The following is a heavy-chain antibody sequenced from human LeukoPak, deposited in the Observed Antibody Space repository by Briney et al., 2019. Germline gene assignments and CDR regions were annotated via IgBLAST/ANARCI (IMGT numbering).Heavy chain of an antibody. CDR2: IYYTGST. D-gene: IGHD3-22*01. J-gene: IGHJ3*02. CDR1: GGSISSTNYY. CDR3: ASQHLRNYYDSSGYSLHDAFDI. V-gene: IGHV4-39*01. Sequence: SETLSLTCTVSGGSISSTNYYWGWIRQPPGKGLEWIGTIYYTGSTSYNPSLRSRVTISVDTPKNQFSLKLSSVTAADTAVYYCASQHLRNYYDSSGYSLHDAFDIWGQGTMVTVSS.